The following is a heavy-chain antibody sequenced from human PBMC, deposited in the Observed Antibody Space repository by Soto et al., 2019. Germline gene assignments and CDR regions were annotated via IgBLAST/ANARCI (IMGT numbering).Heavy chain of an antibody. CDR1: GFAFSTYA. CDR3: AKSFCSSSSCFFLWVDP. Sequence: PGGSLRLSCAASGFAFSTYAMSWVRQAPGKGLECISLISGTGVPTLYAESVKGRFSVSRDNSKDTLFLEMNNLRVDDTAIYYCAKSFCSSSSCFFLWVDPWGPGTLVTVPQ. CDR2: ISGTGVPT. V-gene: IGHV3-23*01. J-gene: IGHJ5*02. D-gene: IGHD2-2*01.